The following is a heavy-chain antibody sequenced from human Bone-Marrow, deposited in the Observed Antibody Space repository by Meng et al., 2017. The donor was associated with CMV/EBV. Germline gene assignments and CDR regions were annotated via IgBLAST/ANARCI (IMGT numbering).Heavy chain of an antibody. J-gene: IGHJ6*02. V-gene: IGHV3-69-1*01. D-gene: IGHD6-19*01. CDR1: VFRFSDYY. CDR3: ARVLLDVRGWYYQGMDV. Sequence: GESLKISCAASVFRFSDYYMTWIRQAPGKGLEWVSYISSSYAVDYADSLKGRFTISRDNAKNSLYLQMNSLRAEDTAVYYCARVLLDVRGWYYQGMDVWGQGTTVTVSS. CDR2: ISSSYAV.